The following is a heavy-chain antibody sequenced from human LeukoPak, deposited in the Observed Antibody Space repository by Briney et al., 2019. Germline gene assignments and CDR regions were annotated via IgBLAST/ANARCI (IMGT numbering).Heavy chain of an antibody. CDR1: GFTFSGFW. CDR3: ARSSYSSSSSV. V-gene: IGHV3-7*03. CDR2: INSDGSEG. Sequence: GGSLRLSCAVSGFTFSGFWMSWSRQAPGKGLEWVASINSDGSEGYYADVVKGRFTISGDYAKNSLYLQINSLRAEDTAVYYCARSSYSSSSSVWGQGTMVTVSS. D-gene: IGHD6-6*01. J-gene: IGHJ3*01.